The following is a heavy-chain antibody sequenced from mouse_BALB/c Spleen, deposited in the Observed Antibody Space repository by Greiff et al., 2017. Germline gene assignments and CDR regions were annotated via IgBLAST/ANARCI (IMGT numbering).Heavy chain of an antibody. CDR2: IWAGGST. Sequence: VKLVESGPGLVAPSQSLSITCTVSGFSLTSYGVHWVRQPPGKGLEWLGVIWAGGSTNYNSALMSRLSISKDNSKSQVFLKMNSLQTDDTAMYYCARGLLRYFDYWGQGTTLTVSS. CDR3: ARGLLRYFDY. D-gene: IGHD1-1*01. V-gene: IGHV2-9*02. CDR1: GFSLTSYG. J-gene: IGHJ2*01.